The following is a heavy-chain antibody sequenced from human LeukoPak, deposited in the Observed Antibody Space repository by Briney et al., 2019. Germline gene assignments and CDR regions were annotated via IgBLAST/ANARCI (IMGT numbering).Heavy chain of an antibody. CDR2: IYSGGNT. D-gene: IGHD1-26*01. Sequence: TGGSLRLSCTVSGFTVSTNSWSWVRQAPGKGLEWVSFIYSGGNTHYSDSVKGRFTISRDNSKNTLYLQMNSLRAEDTAVYYCAKDRSGMGYYFDFWGQGTLVTVSS. CDR3: AKDRSGMGYYFDF. V-gene: IGHV3-53*05. J-gene: IGHJ4*02. CDR1: GFTVSTNS.